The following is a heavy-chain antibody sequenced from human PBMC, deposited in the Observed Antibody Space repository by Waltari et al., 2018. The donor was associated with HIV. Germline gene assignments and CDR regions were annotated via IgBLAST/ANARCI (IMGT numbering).Heavy chain of an antibody. D-gene: IGHD3-10*01. CDR3: ARDHKYASGLPDS. Sequence: QVQLQESGPGLVKPSETLSLTCTVSGGSLSYSYWSWIRQPPGKGLEWIGYIYYSGSTAYNPSRKSRVTISVDTSKNQFSLRLSSVTAADTAVYYCARDHKYASGLPDSWGQGTLVTVSS. CDR1: GGSLSYSY. J-gene: IGHJ4*02. CDR2: IYYSGST. V-gene: IGHV4-59*01.